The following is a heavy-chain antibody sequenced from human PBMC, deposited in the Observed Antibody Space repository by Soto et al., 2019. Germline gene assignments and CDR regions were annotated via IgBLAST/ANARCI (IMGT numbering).Heavy chain of an antibody. D-gene: IGHD1-26*01. V-gene: IGHV4-31*03. CDR2: IYYSGST. CDR1: GGSISSGGYY. Sequence: SETLSLTCSVSGGSISSGGYYWSWIRQHPGKGLEWIGYIYYSGSTYYNPSLKSRVTISVDTSKNQFSLKLSSVTAADTAVYYCAREPINGRDFDYWGEGALVTVSS. J-gene: IGHJ4*02. CDR3: AREPINGRDFDY.